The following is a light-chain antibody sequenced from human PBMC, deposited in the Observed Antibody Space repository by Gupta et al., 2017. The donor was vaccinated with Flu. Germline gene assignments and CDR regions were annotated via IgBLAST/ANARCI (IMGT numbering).Light chain of an antibody. Sequence: GERVTLSCRASQSLNFNLAWYQQKPGQPPRVLIYGVSTGATGFPASFSGSGSGTEFTLTISSLQSEDFAVYYCQQYKHWPLTFGGGTKVEI. CDR1: QSLNFN. CDR2: GVS. CDR3: QQYKHWPLT. J-gene: IGKJ4*01. V-gene: IGKV3-15*01.